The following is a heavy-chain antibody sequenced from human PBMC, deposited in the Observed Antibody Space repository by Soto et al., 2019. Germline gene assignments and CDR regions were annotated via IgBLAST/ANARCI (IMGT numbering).Heavy chain of an antibody. J-gene: IGHJ6*02. CDR3: ATAGGVGSSWSYYYYYGMDV. V-gene: IGHV3-48*03. CDR2: ISSSGSTI. D-gene: IGHD6-13*01. Sequence: GGSLRLSCAASGFTFSSYEMNWVRQAPGKGLEWVSYISSSGSTIYYADSVKGRFTISRDNAKNSLYLQMNSLRAEDTAVYYCATAGGVGSSWSYYYYYGMDVWGQGTTVTVSS. CDR1: GFTFSSYE.